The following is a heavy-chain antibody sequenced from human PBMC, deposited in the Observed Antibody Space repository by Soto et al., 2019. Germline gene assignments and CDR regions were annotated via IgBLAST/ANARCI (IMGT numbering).Heavy chain of an antibody. CDR3: ARGLATVTDGDNWFDP. Sequence: QVQLVQSGAEVKKPGASVKVSCKASGYTFTSNDINWVRQATGQGLEWMGWMNPNSGNTGYAQKFQGRVTMTRNTSISTAYMELSSLRSEDTAVYYCARGLATVTDGDNWFDPWGQGTLVTVSS. CDR1: GYTFTSND. CDR2: MNPNSGNT. V-gene: IGHV1-8*01. J-gene: IGHJ5*02. D-gene: IGHD4-17*01.